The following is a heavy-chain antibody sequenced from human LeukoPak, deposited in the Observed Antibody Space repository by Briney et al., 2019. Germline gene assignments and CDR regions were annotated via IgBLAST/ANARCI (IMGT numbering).Heavy chain of an antibody. Sequence: ASVKVSCKASGYTFTGYYMHWVRQAPGQGLEWMGWINPNSGGTNYAQKFQGRVTMTRDTSISTAYMELSRLRSDDTAVYYCARSKRVTGTTSYYYMDVWGKGTTVTSP. D-gene: IGHD1-7*01. CDR2: INPNSGGT. V-gene: IGHV1-2*02. CDR3: ARSKRVTGTTSYYYMDV. J-gene: IGHJ6*03. CDR1: GYTFTGYY.